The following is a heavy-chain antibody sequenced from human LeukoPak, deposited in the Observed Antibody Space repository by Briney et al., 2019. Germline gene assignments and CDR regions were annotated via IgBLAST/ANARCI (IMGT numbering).Heavy chain of an antibody. CDR2: IIPIFGTA. V-gene: IGHV1-69*13. CDR3: ARGYYDSSGYFDY. J-gene: IGHJ4*02. D-gene: IGHD3-22*01. Sequence: SVKVSCKASGGTFSSNAISWVRQAPGQGLEWMGGIIPIFGTANYAQKFQGRVTIAADESTSTAYMELSSLRSEDTAVYYCARGYYDSSGYFDYWGQGTLVTVSS. CDR1: GGTFSSNA.